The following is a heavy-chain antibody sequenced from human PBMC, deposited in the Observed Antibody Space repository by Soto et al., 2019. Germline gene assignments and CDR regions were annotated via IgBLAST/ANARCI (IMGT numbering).Heavy chain of an antibody. CDR2: IYYSGST. CDR1: GGSISSYY. V-gene: IGHV4-59*01. D-gene: IGHD3-22*01. CDR3: ARGSGSSGYLDWFDP. Sequence: QVQLQESGPGLVKPSETLSLTCTVSGGSISSYYWSWIRQPPGKGLEWIGYIYYSGSTNYNPSLKSRVTISVDTSKNQFALKLSSVTAADTAVYYCARGSGSSGYLDWFDPWGQGTLVTVSS. J-gene: IGHJ5*02.